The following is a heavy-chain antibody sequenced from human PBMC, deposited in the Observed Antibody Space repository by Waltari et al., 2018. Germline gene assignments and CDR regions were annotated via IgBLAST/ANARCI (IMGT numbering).Heavy chain of an antibody. J-gene: IGHJ3*02. Sequence: EVQLVESGGGLIQPGGSLRLSCAASGFTVSSNYMSWVRQAPGQGLEWVSVIYSGGSTYYADSVKGRFTFSRDNSKNTLYLQMNSLRAEDTAVYYCARDRGGGFERDAFDIWGQGTMVTVSS. CDR2: IYSGGST. V-gene: IGHV3-53*01. CDR3: ARDRGGGFERDAFDI. D-gene: IGHD2-21*01. CDR1: GFTVSSNY.